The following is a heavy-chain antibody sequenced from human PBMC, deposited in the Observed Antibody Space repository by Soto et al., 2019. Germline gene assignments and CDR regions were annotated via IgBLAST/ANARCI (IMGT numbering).Heavy chain of an antibody. J-gene: IGHJ3*02. CDR1: GGSISSYY. CDR3: ARDLGEYSSGWNAFDI. D-gene: IGHD6-19*01. CDR2: IYYSGST. V-gene: IGHV4-59*01. Sequence: KASETLSLTCTVSGGSISSYYWSWIRQPPGKGLEWIGYIYYSGSTNYNPSLKSRVTISVDTSKNQFSLKLSSVTAADTAVYYCARDLGEYSSGWNAFDIWGQGTMVTVSS.